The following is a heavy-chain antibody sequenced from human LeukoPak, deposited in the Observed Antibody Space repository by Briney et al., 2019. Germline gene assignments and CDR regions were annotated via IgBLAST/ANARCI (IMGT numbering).Heavy chain of an antibody. CDR1: GFTFSSYA. Sequence: PGGSLRLSCAASGFTFSSYAMHWVRQAPGKGLEWVAVISFDGSNEYYADSVKGRFTISRDNSKNTLYLQMNSLRAEDTAVYYCAKDTSYNWFDPWGQGTLVTVSS. CDR2: ISFDGSNE. CDR3: AKDTSYNWFDP. J-gene: IGHJ5*02. V-gene: IGHV3-30*04. D-gene: IGHD3-16*01.